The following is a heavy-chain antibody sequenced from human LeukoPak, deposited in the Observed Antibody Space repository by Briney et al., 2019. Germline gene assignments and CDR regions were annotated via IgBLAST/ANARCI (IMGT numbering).Heavy chain of an antibody. J-gene: IGHJ6*02. Sequence: GGSLRLSCAASGFTFNTYWMSWVRQAPGKGLEWVTNIKQDGSDKFYADSMKGRFTISRDNAKNSVYLQMDSLRVEDTAVYYCTRDYRGKDVWGRGTTVTVS. CDR2: IKQDGSDK. D-gene: IGHD3-16*02. CDR3: TRDYRGKDV. CDR1: GFTFNTYW. V-gene: IGHV3-7*01.